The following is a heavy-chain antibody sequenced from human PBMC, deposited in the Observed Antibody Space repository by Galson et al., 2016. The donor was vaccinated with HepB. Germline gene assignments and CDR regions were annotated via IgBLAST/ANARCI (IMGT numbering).Heavy chain of an antibody. V-gene: IGHV1-3*01. J-gene: IGHJ5*02. CDR1: GYSFTDYA. CDR2: INAANGNT. CDR3: ARDLGVSSITARSGLDP. D-gene: IGHD6-6*01. Sequence: VKVSCKASGYSFTDYAMHWVRQAPGQRPEWLGWINAANGNTRYSQELQGRVTITRDTSASTAYMDLSSLRSEDTAFYYCARDLGVSSITARSGLDPWGQGTLVTVSS.